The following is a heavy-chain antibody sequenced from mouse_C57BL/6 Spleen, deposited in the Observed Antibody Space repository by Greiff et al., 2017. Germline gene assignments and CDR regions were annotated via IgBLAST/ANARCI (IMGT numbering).Heavy chain of an antibody. V-gene: IGHV14-2*01. CDR3: ASPTTVVAYYYAMDY. CDR2: IDPEDGET. Sequence: EVQLQQSGAELVKPGASVKLSCTASGFNIKDYYMHWVKQRTEQGLEWIGRIDPEDGETKYAPKFQGKATITADTSSNTAYLQLSSLTSEDTAVYYCASPTTVVAYYYAMDYWGQGTSVTVSS. J-gene: IGHJ4*01. D-gene: IGHD1-1*01. CDR1: GFNIKDYY.